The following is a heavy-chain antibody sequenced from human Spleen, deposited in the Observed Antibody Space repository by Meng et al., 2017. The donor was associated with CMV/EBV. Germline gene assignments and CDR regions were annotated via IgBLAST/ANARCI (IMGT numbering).Heavy chain of an antibody. Sequence: GGSLRLSCAASGFTFDDYGMSWVRQAPGKGLGWVSGINWNGGSTGYADSVKGRFTISRDNAKNSLYLQMNSLRAEDTALYYCVRGAWFGDSPAPGGMDVWGQGTTVTVSS. D-gene: IGHD3-10*01. CDR2: INWNGGST. CDR1: GFTFDDYG. V-gene: IGHV3-20*04. J-gene: IGHJ6*02. CDR3: VRGAWFGDSPAPGGMDV.